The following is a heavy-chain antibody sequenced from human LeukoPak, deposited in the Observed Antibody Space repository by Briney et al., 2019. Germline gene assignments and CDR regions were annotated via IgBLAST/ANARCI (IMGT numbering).Heavy chain of an antibody. Sequence: GGSLRLSCAASGFTFSDYYMSWIRQAPGKGLEWVSYISSSGSTIYYADSVKGRFTISRDNAKNSLYLQMNSLRAEDTAVYYCARDRKITIFGVVPSPDWFDPWGQGTLVTVSS. D-gene: IGHD3-3*01. J-gene: IGHJ5*02. CDR1: GFTFSDYY. CDR2: ISSSGSTI. V-gene: IGHV3-11*01. CDR3: ARDRKITIFGVVPSPDWFDP.